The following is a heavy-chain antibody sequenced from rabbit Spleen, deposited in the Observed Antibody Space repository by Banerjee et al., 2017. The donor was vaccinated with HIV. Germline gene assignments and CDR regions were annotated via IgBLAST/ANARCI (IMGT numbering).Heavy chain of an antibody. D-gene: IGHD7-1*01. CDR2: IYTGGSGST. CDR1: GFSFSSSYY. CDR3: ARFYAGYGDFGYAAM. V-gene: IGHV1S40*01. Sequence: QSLEESGGGLVQPEGSVTLTCTASGFSFSSSYYFCWVRQAPGKGLEWIGCIYTGGSGSTAYASWAKGRFTVSSHNAQNTLYLQLNSLTAADTATYFCARFYAGYGDFGYAAMWGPGTLVTVS. J-gene: IGHJ4*01.